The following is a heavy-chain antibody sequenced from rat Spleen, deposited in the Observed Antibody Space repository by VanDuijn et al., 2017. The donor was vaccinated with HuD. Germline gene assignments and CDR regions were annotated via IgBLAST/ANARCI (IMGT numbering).Heavy chain of an antibody. J-gene: IGHJ3*01. CDR1: GFTFSNYD. D-gene: IGHD1-10*01. CDR3: AGHAVYNNYGWFAD. CDR2: ISPSGGST. V-gene: IGHV5-25*01. Sequence: EVQLVESGGGLVQPGRSLKLSCAASGFTFSNYDMAWVRQAPTKGLEWVASISPSGGSTYYRDSVTGRFTVSRDNAKSTLYLQMDSLRSEDTATYYCAGHAVYNNYGWFADWGQGTLVTVSA.